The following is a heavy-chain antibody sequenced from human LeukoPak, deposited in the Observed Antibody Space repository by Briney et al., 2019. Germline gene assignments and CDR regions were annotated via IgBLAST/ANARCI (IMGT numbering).Heavy chain of an antibody. CDR2: IYYSGST. CDR1: GGSISSSSYY. CDR3: ARDGEMATITGNYFDY. J-gene: IGHJ4*02. Sequence: PSETLSLTCTVSGGSISSSSYYWGWIRQPPGKGLEWIGSIYYSGSTYYNPSLKSRVTISVDTSKNQFSLKLSSVTAADTAVYYCARDGEMATITGNYFDYWGQGTLVTVSS. V-gene: IGHV4-39*07. D-gene: IGHD5-24*01.